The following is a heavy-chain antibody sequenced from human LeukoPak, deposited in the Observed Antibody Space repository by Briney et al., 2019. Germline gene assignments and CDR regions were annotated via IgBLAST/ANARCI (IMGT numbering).Heavy chain of an antibody. CDR1: GFTVSSNY. CDR2: IYSGGST. CDR3: AREIIQLPGYFDY. V-gene: IGHV3-53*01. D-gene: IGHD5-18*01. J-gene: IGHJ4*02. Sequence: TGGSLRLSCAASGFTVSSNYMSWVRQAPGEGLEWVSVIYSGGSTYYADSVKGRFTISRDNSKNTLYLQMNSLRAEDTAVYYCAREIIQLPGYFDYWGQGTLVTVSS.